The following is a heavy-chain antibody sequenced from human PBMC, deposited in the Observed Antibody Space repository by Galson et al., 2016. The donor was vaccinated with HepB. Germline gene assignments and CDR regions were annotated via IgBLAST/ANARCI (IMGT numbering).Heavy chain of an antibody. J-gene: IGHJ6*02. CDR1: GSTFAIIS. CDR3: ARHSTTQTEIKRGRRTYYYYGLDV. V-gene: IGHV1-18*01. Sequence: SVKASCKDAGSTFAIISIRCERQAAVQGLVWMSWIKGNNGHTNSAKKGHGRDTMTTDTYTKTVYMELRSLRSDDTAVYYCARHSTTQTEIKRGRRTYYYYGLDVWGQGTTVTVSS. CDR2: IKGNNGHT. D-gene: IGHD1-26*01.